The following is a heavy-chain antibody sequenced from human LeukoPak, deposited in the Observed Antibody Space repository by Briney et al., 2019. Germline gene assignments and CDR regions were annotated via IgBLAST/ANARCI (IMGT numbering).Heavy chain of an antibody. V-gene: IGHV3-21*01. Sequence: PGGSLRLSCAASGFTFSSYSMTWVRQASGKGLEWVSSISSSSSYIYYADSVKGRFTISRDNAKNSLYLQMNSLRAEDTAVYYCARSRLLYYYYGMDVWGQGTTVTVSS. CDR1: GFTFSSYS. D-gene: IGHD3-22*01. J-gene: IGHJ6*02. CDR2: ISSSSSYI. CDR3: ARSRLLYYYYGMDV.